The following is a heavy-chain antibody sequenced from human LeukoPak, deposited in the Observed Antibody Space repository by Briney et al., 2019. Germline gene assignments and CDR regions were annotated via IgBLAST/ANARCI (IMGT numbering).Heavy chain of an antibody. D-gene: IGHD5-18*01. Sequence: PGGSLRLSCAASGFTFDDYGLSWVRQAPGKGLEWVSTINWNGGSTVYADSVKGRFTISRDNAKNSLYLQMNSLRAEDTALYYCAKSGIIQGYYFYYMDVWGKGTTVTISS. CDR1: GFTFDDYG. V-gene: IGHV3-20*04. CDR2: INWNGGST. CDR3: AKSGIIQGYYFYYMDV. J-gene: IGHJ6*03.